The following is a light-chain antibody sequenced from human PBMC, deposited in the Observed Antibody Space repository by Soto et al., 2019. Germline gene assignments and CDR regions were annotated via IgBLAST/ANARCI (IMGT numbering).Light chain of an antibody. CDR2: GNS. CDR1: SSNIGANYD. V-gene: IGLV1-40*01. J-gene: IGLJ1*01. CDR3: AAWDDILNGYV. Sequence: QSALTQPRSVSGSPGQSVTISCTGSSSNIGANYDVHWYQQRPGTAPKLLIFGNSNRPSGVPDRFSGSTSGTSASLVIRGLQSEDEADYYCAAWDDILNGYVFGGGTKVTVL.